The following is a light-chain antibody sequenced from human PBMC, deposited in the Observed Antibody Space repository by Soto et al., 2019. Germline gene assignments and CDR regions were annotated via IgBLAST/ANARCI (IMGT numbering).Light chain of an antibody. CDR2: AAS. Sequence: DIQMTQSPSSVSASVGDRVTITCRASQGISSWLAWYQKKPGKAPNLLIYAASSLQSGVPSRFSGSESGTDFTLTISSLQPEDCAIYFCQQYNSYPWTFGQGTKVDI. J-gene: IGKJ1*01. CDR1: QGISSW. V-gene: IGKV1-12*01. CDR3: QQYNSYPWT.